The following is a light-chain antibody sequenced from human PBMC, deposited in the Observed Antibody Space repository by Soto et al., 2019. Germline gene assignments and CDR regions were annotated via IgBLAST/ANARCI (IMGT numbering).Light chain of an antibody. Sequence: DIVMTQSPESLAVSVGETVTIKCKSSQSVLFTSTNKNYLVWYQQTQGQPPRLPMFWASTRESGVPDRFSGMGSGADFTLSISNLQAGYEAVYYCQKNFSLPHTFSKGTTQEIK. CDR3: QKNFSLPHT. V-gene: IGKV4-1*01. J-gene: IGKJ2*01. CDR2: WAS. CDR1: QSVLFTSTNKNY.